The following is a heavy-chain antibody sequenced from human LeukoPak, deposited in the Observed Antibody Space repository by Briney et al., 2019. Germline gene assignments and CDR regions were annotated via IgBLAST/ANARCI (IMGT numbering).Heavy chain of an antibody. D-gene: IGHD3-16*01. V-gene: IGHV3-9*03. J-gene: IGHJ6*03. CDR2: VTWNSDNI. Sequence: GGSLRLSCAASGFTFDDYAMHWVRQAPGKGLEWVSGVTWNSDNIEYADSVKGRFTISRDNAKNSLYLQMNSLRAEDMALYYCAKGGGGRLIYYYYMDVWGKGTTVTVSS. CDR1: GFTFDDYA. CDR3: AKGGGGRLIYYYYMDV.